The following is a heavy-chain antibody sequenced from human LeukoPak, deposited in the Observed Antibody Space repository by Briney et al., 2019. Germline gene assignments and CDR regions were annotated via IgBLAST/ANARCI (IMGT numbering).Heavy chain of an antibody. Sequence: GGSLRLSCAASGFTFSSYGMRWVRQAPGKGLEWVAVISYDGSNKYYADSVKGRFTISRDNSKNTLYLQMNSLRAEDTAVYYCAGDCSSTSCYMGYNWFDPWGEETLVTVSS. J-gene: IGHJ5*02. CDR3: AGDCSSTSCYMGYNWFDP. CDR1: GFTFSSYG. D-gene: IGHD2-2*02. CDR2: ISYDGSNK. V-gene: IGHV3-30*03.